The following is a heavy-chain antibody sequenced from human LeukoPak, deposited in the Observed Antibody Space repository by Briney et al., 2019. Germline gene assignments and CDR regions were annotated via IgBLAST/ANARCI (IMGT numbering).Heavy chain of an antibody. CDR1: GGSTSSGDYY. CDR3: ARYTVVPVFDY. Sequence: PSETLSLTCTVSGGSTSSGDYYWSWIRQPPGKGLEWIGYIYYSGSTYYNPSLKSRVTISVDTSKSQFSLKLSSVTAADTAVYYCARYTVVPVFDYWGQGTLVTVSS. CDR2: IYYSGST. V-gene: IGHV4-30-4*08. J-gene: IGHJ4*02. D-gene: IGHD2-2*01.